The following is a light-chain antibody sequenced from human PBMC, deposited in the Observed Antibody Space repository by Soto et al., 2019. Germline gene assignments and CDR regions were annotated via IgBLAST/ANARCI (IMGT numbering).Light chain of an antibody. J-gene: IGKJ1*01. Sequence: EIVLTQSPGTLSLSPGERATLSCRASQSVSSSYLAWYQQKPGQAPRPLIYGASSRAIGIPDRCSGSGSWTDFTLIISRLEPEDFAVYYCQQYGSSPWTFGQGTKVEIK. CDR3: QQYGSSPWT. V-gene: IGKV3-20*01. CDR2: GAS. CDR1: QSVSSSY.